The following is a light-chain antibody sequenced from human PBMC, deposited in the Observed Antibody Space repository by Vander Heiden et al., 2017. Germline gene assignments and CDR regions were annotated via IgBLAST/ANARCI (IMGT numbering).Light chain of an antibody. Sequence: QSVLTQPPSVSGAPGQRIIIPCTGRSSNIGAGYGVHWNQQLPGTAPKPLIYGNTNRPSGVPDRFSGSKSGTSASLAITGLQAEDEADYYCQSYDSSLSVVFGGGTKLTVL. J-gene: IGLJ2*01. V-gene: IGLV1-40*01. CDR2: GNT. CDR1: SSNIGAGYG. CDR3: QSYDSSLSVV.